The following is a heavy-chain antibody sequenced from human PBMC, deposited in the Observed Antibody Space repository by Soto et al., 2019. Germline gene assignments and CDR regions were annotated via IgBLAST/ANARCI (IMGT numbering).Heavy chain of an antibody. CDR3: ARGIKNYYGVDV. V-gene: IGHV3-74*01. CDR1: GFTFTSYW. Sequence: EVQLVESGGDLVQPGGSLRLSCAASGFTFTSYWVHWVRQAPGKGLVWVSRINSDGTTANYADSVTGRFTISRDNAKNTVYLQMNSRRVEDTAVYYCARGIKNYYGVDVWGQGTTVTVSS. CDR2: INSDGTTA. J-gene: IGHJ6*02.